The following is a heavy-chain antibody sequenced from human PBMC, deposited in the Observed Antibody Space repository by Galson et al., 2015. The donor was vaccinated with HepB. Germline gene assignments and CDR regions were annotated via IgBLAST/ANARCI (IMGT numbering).Heavy chain of an antibody. CDR2: IKHDGSEK. D-gene: IGHD1/OR15-1a*01. CDR3: ARVAGSWNSGPEQTDH. V-gene: IGHV3-7*01. J-gene: IGHJ5*02. CDR1: GFIFSNFW. Sequence: SLRLSCAASGFIFSNFWMSWVRQAPGKGLEWVAKIKHDGSEKYYVDSVKGRFSISRDNAKNSLNLQMNSLRVEDTAVFYCARVAGSWNSGPEQTDHWGQGTLVSVSS.